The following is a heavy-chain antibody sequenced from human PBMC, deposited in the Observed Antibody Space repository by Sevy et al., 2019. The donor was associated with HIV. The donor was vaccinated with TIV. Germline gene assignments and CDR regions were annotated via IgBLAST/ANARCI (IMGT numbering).Heavy chain of an antibody. Sequence: SETLSLTCSVSGASVNSNSYYWVWIRQPPGKGLEWIGNLYFSGRTNYSPSLKSRVAISADTSNNQFSLKMTSVTAADTGVYYCAGGRATGSPHHRGQGTQVTVSS. CDR3: AGGRATGSPHH. CDR2: LYFSGRT. CDR1: GASVNSNSYY. D-gene: IGHD1-1*01. J-gene: IGHJ4*02. V-gene: IGHV4-39*01.